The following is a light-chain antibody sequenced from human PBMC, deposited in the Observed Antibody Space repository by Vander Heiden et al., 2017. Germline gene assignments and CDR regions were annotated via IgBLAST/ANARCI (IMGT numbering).Light chain of an antibody. V-gene: IGLV1-40*01. J-gene: IGLJ1*01. CDR1: SSNIRAGYH. CDR3: QSYGSSLSGYV. Sequence: QSVLTQPPSLSGAPGQRLTISCTVSSSNIRAGYHATWYQQLPRPAPKLLIYGNSNRPSGVPDRFSGSKSGTSASLAITEIQAEDEADYYCQSYGSSLSGYVFGTGTKVTVL. CDR2: GNS.